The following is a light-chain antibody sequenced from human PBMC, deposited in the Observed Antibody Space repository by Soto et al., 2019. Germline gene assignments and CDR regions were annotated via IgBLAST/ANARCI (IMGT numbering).Light chain of an antibody. CDR3: QQYGSSPYT. CDR2: AAS. CDR1: QSVSSSY. Sequence: EIVLTQSPGTLSLSPGERATLSCRASQSVSSSYLAWYQQKPGQAPRLLIYAASSRATGIPDRFSVSGSGTDFTLTISRLEPEDFAVYYCQQYGSSPYTFGQGTKLEIK. J-gene: IGKJ2*01. V-gene: IGKV3-20*01.